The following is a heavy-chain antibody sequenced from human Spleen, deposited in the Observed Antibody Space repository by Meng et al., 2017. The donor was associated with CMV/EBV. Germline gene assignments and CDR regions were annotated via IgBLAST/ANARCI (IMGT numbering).Heavy chain of an antibody. CDR3: ARWGLWFGELSFDY. D-gene: IGHD3-10*01. CDR2: IYTSGST. J-gene: IGHJ4*02. V-gene: IGHV4-4*07. Sequence: QGQCEAPGSGLVKRSATPSLTCTVSGGSISSCSWSWIRQRAGKGLGWIGRIYTSGSTNYNPSLKSRVTMSVDTSKNQFSPKLSSVTAADTAVYYCARWGLWFGELSFDYWGQGTLVTVSS. CDR1: GGSISSCS.